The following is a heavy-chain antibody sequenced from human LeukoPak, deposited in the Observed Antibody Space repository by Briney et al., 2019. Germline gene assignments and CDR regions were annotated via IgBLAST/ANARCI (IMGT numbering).Heavy chain of an antibody. D-gene: IGHD6-13*01. J-gene: IGHJ4*02. Sequence: GGSLRLSCAASGFTFSSYSMNWVRQAPGKGLEWVSSISSSSSYIYYADSVKGRFTISRDNAKNSLYLQMNSLRAEDTAVYYCASVIAAAVTTVYWGQGTLVTVSS. V-gene: IGHV3-21*01. CDR1: GFTFSSYS. CDR2: ISSSSSYI. CDR3: ASVIAAAVTTVY.